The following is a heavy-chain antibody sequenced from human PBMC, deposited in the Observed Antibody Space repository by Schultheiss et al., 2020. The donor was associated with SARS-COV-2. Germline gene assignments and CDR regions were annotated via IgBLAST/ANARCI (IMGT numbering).Heavy chain of an antibody. CDR2: IYYSGST. CDR1: GGPFSGYS. CDR3: ARGRSDTMWPRLPTCFFDR. J-gene: IGHJ4*02. V-gene: IGHV4-34*11. D-gene: IGHD5-12*01. Sequence: SETLSLTCAVYGGPFSGYSWSWIRQPPGKGLEWIGYIYYSGSTNYNPSLKSRVTISVDTSKNQFSLNLTSVTAADTAMYYCARGRSDTMWPRLPTCFFDRWGPGALVTVSS.